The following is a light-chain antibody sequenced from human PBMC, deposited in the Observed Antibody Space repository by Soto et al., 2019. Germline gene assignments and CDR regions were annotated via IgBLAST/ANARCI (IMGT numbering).Light chain of an antibody. CDR1: QSVSTD. J-gene: IGKJ4*01. CDR2: DVS. CDR3: QQRDSWPLT. V-gene: IGKV3-11*01. Sequence: EIVLTQSPATLSLSPGERATLSCGASQSVSTDLAWYQQKPGQAPRLLIYDVSDRATGVPARFSGSGSGTDFTLTISSLEPEDYAIYYCQQRDSWPLTFGGGTKVEIK.